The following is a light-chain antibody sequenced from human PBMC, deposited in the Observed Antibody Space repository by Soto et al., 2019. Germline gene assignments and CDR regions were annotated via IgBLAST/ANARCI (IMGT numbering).Light chain of an antibody. Sequence: EIEMAQAPAPPSVSPGERATPSSRATQRVSSNLAWYQQKPGQAPRLLIYGASTRATGIPARFSGSGSGTDFTLTICILQSEDFAVYYCQQYNNWRWTFGQGTKVDIK. CDR3: QQYNNWRWT. J-gene: IGKJ1*01. CDR2: GAS. CDR1: QRVSSN. V-gene: IGKV3-15*01.